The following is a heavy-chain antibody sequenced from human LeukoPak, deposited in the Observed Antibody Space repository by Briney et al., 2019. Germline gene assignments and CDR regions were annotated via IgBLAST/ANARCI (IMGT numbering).Heavy chain of an antibody. V-gene: IGHV4-61*01. D-gene: IGHD3-10*01. CDR3: ARGGYYYGSGSYSGFGY. J-gene: IGHJ4*02. Sequence: TSQTLSLTCTVSGGSISSDNSYWSWIRQPPGKGLEWLGYIYYSGSTNYNPSLKSRVTISVDTSKNQFSLKLSSVTAADTAVYYCARGGYYYGSGSYSGFGYWGQGTLVTVSS. CDR2: IYYSGST. CDR1: GGSISSDNSY.